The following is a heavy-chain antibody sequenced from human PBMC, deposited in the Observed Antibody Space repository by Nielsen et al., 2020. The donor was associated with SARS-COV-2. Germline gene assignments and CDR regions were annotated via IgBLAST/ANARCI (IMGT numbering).Heavy chain of an antibody. CDR2: IFYRGNT. V-gene: IGHV4-61*01. Sequence: SETLSLTCIVSGGSVSSGSHYWSWIRQPPGKGLEWIGYIFYRGNTNYNPSLKSRVTISVDTSKIQFSLKVNSVTAADTAVYYCVRIDMATISVDYWGQGTLVTVSS. CDR3: VRIDMATISVDY. CDR1: GGSVSSGSHY. J-gene: IGHJ4*02. D-gene: IGHD5-24*01.